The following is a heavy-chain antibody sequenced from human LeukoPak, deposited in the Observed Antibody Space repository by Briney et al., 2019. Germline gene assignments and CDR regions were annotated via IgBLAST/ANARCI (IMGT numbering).Heavy chain of an antibody. CDR1: GFTVSSNY. CDR3: AKDSSMTTVTTYDY. J-gene: IGHJ4*02. D-gene: IGHD4-17*01. Sequence: GGSLRLSCAASGFTVSSNYMSWARQAPGKGLEWVSVIYSGGSTYYADSVKGRFTISRDNSKNTLYLQMNSLRAEDTAVYYCAKDSSMTTVTTYDYWGQGTLVTVSS. V-gene: IGHV3-66*01. CDR2: IYSGGST.